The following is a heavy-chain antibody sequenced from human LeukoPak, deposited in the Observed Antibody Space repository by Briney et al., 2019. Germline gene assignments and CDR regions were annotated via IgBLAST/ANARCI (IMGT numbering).Heavy chain of an antibody. D-gene: IGHD5-12*01. J-gene: IGHJ4*02. Sequence: PGGSRRLSCAASGFTVSSNYMSWVRQAPGKGLEWVSVIYSGGSTYYADSVKGRFTISRDNSKNTLYLQMNSLRAEDTAVYYCASGYSGYDIPFFDYWGQGTLVTVSS. CDR1: GFTVSSNY. CDR3: ASGYSGYDIPFFDY. CDR2: IYSGGST. V-gene: IGHV3-53*01.